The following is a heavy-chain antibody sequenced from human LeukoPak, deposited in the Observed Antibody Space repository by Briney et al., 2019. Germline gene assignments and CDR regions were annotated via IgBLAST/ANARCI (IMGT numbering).Heavy chain of an antibody. CDR3: ARGMTTVTFRPTGPRSDAFDI. V-gene: IGHV1-2*02. J-gene: IGHJ3*02. CDR2: INPNSGGT. D-gene: IGHD4-17*01. CDR1: GYTFTSYG. Sequence: GASVKVSCKASGYTFTSYGISWVRQAPGQGLEWMGWINPNSGGTNYAQKFQGRVTMTRDTSISTAYMELSRLRSDDTAVYYCARGMTTVTFRPTGPRSDAFDIWGQGTMVTVSS.